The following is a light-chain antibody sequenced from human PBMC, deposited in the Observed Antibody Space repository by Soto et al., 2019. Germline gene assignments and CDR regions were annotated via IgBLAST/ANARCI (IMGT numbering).Light chain of an antibody. CDR2: GAS. CDR1: QSVSSTY. J-gene: IGKJ1*01. CDR3: HHYGRSPGT. Sequence: EIVMTQSPATLSVSPGEGATLSWRSSQSVSSTYLAWYQQKPGQAPRLLIYGASSRATGIPDRFSGSGSGTDFTLTISRLQPEDFAVYYCHHYGRSPGTFGQGTKVDIK. V-gene: IGKV3-20*01.